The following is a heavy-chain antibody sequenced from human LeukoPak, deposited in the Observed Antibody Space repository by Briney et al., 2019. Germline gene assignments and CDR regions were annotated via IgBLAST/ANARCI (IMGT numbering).Heavy chain of an antibody. V-gene: IGHV4-39*01. D-gene: IGHD6-19*01. CDR3: ARHPAYRSGWYWYFDL. CDR2: VYYIGST. Sequence: SETLSFTCTVSGGSVSSSNYFWGWVRQPPGKGLEWIASVYYIGSTYYNPSLKSRVSISMDTSKNQLSLRLNSVTAADTAVYFCARHPAYRSGWYWYFDLWGRGTLVTVSS. CDR1: GGSVSSSNYF. J-gene: IGHJ2*01.